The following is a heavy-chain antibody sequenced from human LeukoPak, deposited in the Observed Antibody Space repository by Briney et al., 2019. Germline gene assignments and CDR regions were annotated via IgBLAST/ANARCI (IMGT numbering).Heavy chain of an antibody. CDR2: IYHSGST. J-gene: IGHJ5*02. CDR1: GYSISSGYY. D-gene: IGHD3-10*01. CDR3: ARQERVTMVRGVHFDP. Sequence: SETLSLTCAVSGYSISSGYYWGWIRQPPGKGLEWIGSIYHSGSTYYNPSLKSRVTISVDTSKNQFSLKLSSVTAADAAVYYCARQERVTMVRGVHFDPWGQGTLVTVSS. V-gene: IGHV4-38-2*01.